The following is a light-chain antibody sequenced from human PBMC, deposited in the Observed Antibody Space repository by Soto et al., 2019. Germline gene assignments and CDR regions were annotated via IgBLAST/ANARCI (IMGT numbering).Light chain of an antibody. CDR1: QSINNY. CDR2: DAF. V-gene: IGKV3-11*01. CDR3: QQRYTGPLT. Sequence: EIVLTQSPGTLSLSPGERATLSCRASQSINNYLAWYQQKPGQAPRLLIYDAFNRATGIPARFSGSGSGTDFTLTIRSLELEDCAGYYCQQRYTGPLTFGGGTKVEIK. J-gene: IGKJ4*02.